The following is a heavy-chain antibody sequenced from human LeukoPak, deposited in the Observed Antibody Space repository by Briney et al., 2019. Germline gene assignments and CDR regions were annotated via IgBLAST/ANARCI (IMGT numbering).Heavy chain of an antibody. J-gene: IGHJ5*02. Sequence: ASVKVSCKASGYTFTGYYIQWVRQAPGQGLEWMGRINPNTGGTHYAQMFQGRVTMTRDTSISTAYMGLSRLTSDDTAVYYCAREPMVRDSNWFDPWGQGTLVTVSP. CDR1: GYTFTGYY. CDR3: AREPMVRDSNWFDP. V-gene: IGHV1-2*06. D-gene: IGHD3-10*01. CDR2: INPNTGGT.